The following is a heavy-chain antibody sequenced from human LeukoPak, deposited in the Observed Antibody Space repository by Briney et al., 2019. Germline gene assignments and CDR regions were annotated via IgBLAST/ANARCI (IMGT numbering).Heavy chain of an antibody. Sequence: ASVKASCKASGYTFSTNGISWVRQAPGQGLEWMGWISAYNGNTNYAQKLQGRVTMTTDTSTSTAYMELRSLRSDDTAVYYCARDRGRAPFDPWGQGTLVTVSS. D-gene: IGHD3-10*01. CDR2: ISAYNGNT. CDR1: GYTFSTNG. CDR3: ARDRGRAPFDP. J-gene: IGHJ5*02. V-gene: IGHV1-18*01.